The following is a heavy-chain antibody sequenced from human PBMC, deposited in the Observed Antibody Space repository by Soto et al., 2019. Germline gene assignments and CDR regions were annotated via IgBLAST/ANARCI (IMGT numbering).Heavy chain of an antibody. D-gene: IGHD2-15*01. CDR3: AASHIWWWELPSAFDI. CDR1: GFTFTSSA. Sequence: ASVKVSCKASGFTFTSSAVQWVRQARGQRLEWIGWIVVGSGNTNYAQKFQERVTITRDMSTSTAYMELSSLRSEDTAVYYCAASHIWWWELPSAFDIWGQGTMVTVSS. CDR2: IVVGSGNT. J-gene: IGHJ3*02. V-gene: IGHV1-58*01.